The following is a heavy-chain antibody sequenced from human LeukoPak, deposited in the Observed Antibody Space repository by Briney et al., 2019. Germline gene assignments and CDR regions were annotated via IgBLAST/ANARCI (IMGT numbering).Heavy chain of an antibody. J-gene: IGHJ4*02. CDR2: INPNSGGT. D-gene: IGHD4/OR15-4a*01. CDR1: GYTFTGYY. Sequence: ASVKVSCKASGYTFTGYYMHWVRQAPGQGLEWMGWINPNSGGTNYAQKFQGRVTMTRDTSISTAYMELRGLRSDDTAVYNCAREGVLTPHIDYWGQGTLVTVSS. CDR3: AREGVLTPHIDY. V-gene: IGHV1-2*02.